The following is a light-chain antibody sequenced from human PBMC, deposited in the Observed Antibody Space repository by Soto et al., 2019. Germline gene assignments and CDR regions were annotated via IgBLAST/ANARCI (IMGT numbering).Light chain of an antibody. CDR2: DAS. V-gene: IGKV3-20*01. CDR3: QQYGSSVT. Sequence: IVLTRCPGTLSVSSGEGATLSCRASQFVTSGHLAWYQQKPGQAPRLLIYDASTRATGIPDRFSGSGSGTDFSLTISRLEPEDFAVYYCQQYGSSVTFGQGTRLEIK. J-gene: IGKJ5*01. CDR1: QFVTSGH.